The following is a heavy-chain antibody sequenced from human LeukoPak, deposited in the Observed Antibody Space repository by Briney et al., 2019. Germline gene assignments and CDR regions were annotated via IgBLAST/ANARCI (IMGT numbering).Heavy chain of an antibody. J-gene: IGHJ6*03. CDR3: ARDKGWGSYYYYMDV. D-gene: IGHD1-26*01. V-gene: IGHV3-21*01. CDR1: GFSFSSYA. CDR2: ISSSSSYI. Sequence: GGSLTLPCSASGFSFSSYAMSWLRQAPGKGLEWVSSISSSSSYIYYADSVKGRFTISRDNAKNSLYLQMNSLRAEDTAVYYCARDKGWGSYYYYMDVWGKGTTVTVSS.